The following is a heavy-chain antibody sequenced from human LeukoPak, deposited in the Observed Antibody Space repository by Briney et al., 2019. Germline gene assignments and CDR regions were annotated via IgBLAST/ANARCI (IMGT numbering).Heavy chain of an antibody. Sequence: GGSLRLSCAASGFTFSSYAMSWVRQAPGKGLEWVSVIYSGGSTYYADSVKGRFTISRDNSKNTLYLQMNSLRAEDTAVYYCARDGGRYYDSSGYWYWGQGTLVTVSS. V-gene: IGHV3-66*02. CDR3: ARDGGRYYDSSGYWY. J-gene: IGHJ4*02. CDR2: IYSGGST. CDR1: GFTFSSYA. D-gene: IGHD3-22*01.